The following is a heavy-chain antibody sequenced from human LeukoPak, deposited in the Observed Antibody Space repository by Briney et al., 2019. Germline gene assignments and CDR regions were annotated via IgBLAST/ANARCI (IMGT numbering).Heavy chain of an antibody. CDR1: AYSISRGYY. D-gene: IGHD3-10*01. J-gene: IGHJ1*01. Sequence: PSETLFLTCDVSAYSISRGYYWGWIRQPPGKGLEWIGSLYHTGSTYYNPSLKSRVTISVDTSKNQFSLKLSSVTAADTAVYYCAREEPYGSRSYGAEYFEHWGQGTLVTVSS. V-gene: IGHV4-38-2*02. CDR3: AREEPYGSRSYGAEYFEH. CDR2: LYHTGST.